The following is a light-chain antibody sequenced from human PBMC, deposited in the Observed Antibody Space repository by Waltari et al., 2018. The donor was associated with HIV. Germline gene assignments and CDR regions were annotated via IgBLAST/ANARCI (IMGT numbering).Light chain of an antibody. CDR2: DDV. V-gene: IGLV3-21*02. CDR3: QVWDRGYKEAV. CDR1: NIGRNS. Sequence: SYVLTPAPSISVAPGPTATSACGNIGRNSVQGYRQKPGRAPLLVVLDDVDRSSGIPARFSGARSGERATLTISGVEAGDEADYYCQVWDRGYKEAVFGGGT. J-gene: IGLJ2*01.